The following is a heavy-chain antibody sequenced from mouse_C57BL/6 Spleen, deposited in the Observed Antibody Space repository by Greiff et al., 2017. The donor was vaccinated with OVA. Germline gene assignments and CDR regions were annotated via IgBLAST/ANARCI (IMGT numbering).Heavy chain of an antibody. CDR3: ARYPGYYALDY. Sequence: QVQLQQPGAELVMPGASVKLSCKASGYTFTSYWMRWVKQRPGQGLEWIGEIDPSDSYTNYNQKFKGKSTLTVDKSSSTAYMQLSSLTSEDSAVYYCARYPGYYALDYWGQGTSVTVSS. J-gene: IGHJ4*01. CDR1: GYTFTSYW. V-gene: IGHV1-69*01. CDR2: IDPSDSYT.